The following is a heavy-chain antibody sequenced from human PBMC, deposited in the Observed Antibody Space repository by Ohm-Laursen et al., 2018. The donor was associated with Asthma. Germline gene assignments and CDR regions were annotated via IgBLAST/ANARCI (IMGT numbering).Heavy chain of an antibody. J-gene: IGHJ4*02. CDR1: GYTFTSYG. CDR3: ARLIVGATPFDY. V-gene: IGHV1-18*04. CDR2: ISAYNGNT. D-gene: IGHD1-26*01. Sequence: ASVKVSCKASGYTFTSYGISWVRQAPGQGLEWMGWISAYNGNTNYAQKLQGRVTMTTDTSTSTAYMELRSLRSEDTAVYYCARLIVGATPFDYWGQGTLVTVSS.